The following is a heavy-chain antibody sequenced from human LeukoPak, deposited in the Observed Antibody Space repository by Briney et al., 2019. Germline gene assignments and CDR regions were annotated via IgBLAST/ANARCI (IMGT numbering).Heavy chain of an antibody. J-gene: IGHJ6*03. Sequence: PSETLSLTCTVSGGSIRSYFWSWIRQTPGKGLEWIGYIYYSGSTDYNPSLKSRVTISVDRSKNQFSLKLSSVTAADTAVYYCARYSSFLVTVEEYYYYMDVWGKGTAITVSS. CDR2: IYYSGST. V-gene: IGHV4-59*01. CDR3: ARYSSFLVTVEEYYYYMDV. CDR1: GGSIRSYF. D-gene: IGHD2-21*02.